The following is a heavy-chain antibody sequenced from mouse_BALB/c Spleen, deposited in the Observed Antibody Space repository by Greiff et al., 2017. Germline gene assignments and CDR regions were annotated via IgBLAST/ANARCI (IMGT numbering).Heavy chain of an antibody. V-gene: IGHV5-12-2*01. J-gene: IGHJ3*01. Sequence: EVKLVESGGGLVQPGGSLKLSCAASGFTFSSYTMSWVRQTPEKRLEWVAYISNGGGSTYYPDTVKGRFTISRDNAKNTLYLQMSSLKSEDTAMYYCERLSTVITTDGSWFAYWGQGTLVTVSA. D-gene: IGHD2-4*01. CDR2: ISNGGGST. CDR3: ERLSTVITTDGSWFAY. CDR1: GFTFSSYT.